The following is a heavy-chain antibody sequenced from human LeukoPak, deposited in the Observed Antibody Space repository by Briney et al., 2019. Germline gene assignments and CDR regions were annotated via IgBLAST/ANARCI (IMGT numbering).Heavy chain of an antibody. Sequence: SETLSLTCAVYGGSFSGYSWSWIRQPPGKGLEWIGYIYHSGSTYYNPSLKSRVTISVDRSKNQFSLKLSSVTAADTAVYYCARAQTLYCSSTSCYTAAFDIWGQGTMVTVSS. J-gene: IGHJ3*02. CDR3: ARAQTLYCSSTSCYTAAFDI. CDR2: IYHSGST. D-gene: IGHD2-2*02. CDR1: GGSFSGYS. V-gene: IGHV4-30-2*01.